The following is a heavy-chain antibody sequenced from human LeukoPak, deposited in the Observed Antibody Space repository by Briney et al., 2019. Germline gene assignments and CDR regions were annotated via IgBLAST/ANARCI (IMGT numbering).Heavy chain of an antibody. CDR2: TYYSGST. Sequence: SETLSLTCTVSSGSFTSGGYYWSWLRQHPGKGLEWIGYTYYSGSTYYNPSLKSRVTISVDTSKNQFSLKLSSVTAADTAVYYCARGRDSSSWYVHYFDYWGQGTLVTVSS. CDR3: ARGRDSSSWYVHYFDY. J-gene: IGHJ4*02. V-gene: IGHV4-31*03. CDR1: SGSFTSGGYY. D-gene: IGHD6-13*01.